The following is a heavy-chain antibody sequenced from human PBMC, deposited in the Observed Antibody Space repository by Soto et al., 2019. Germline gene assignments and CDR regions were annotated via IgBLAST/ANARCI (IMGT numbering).Heavy chain of an antibody. CDR2: IYYSGST. V-gene: IGHV4-39*01. Sequence: QLQLQESGPGLVKPSETLSLTCTVSGGSISSSTYYWGWIRQPPGKGLEWIGSIYYSGSTYYNPSLKSRVTISVDTSKNQFSRKLSSVTVADTAVYYCARHGAGSSYNNWFDPWGQGTLVTVSS. D-gene: IGHD3-10*01. CDR3: ARHGAGSSYNNWFDP. CDR1: GGSISSSTYY. J-gene: IGHJ5*02.